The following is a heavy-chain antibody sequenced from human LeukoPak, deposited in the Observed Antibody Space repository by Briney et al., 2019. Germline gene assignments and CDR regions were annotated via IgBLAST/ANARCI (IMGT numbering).Heavy chain of an antibody. CDR1: GYSFTGYY. D-gene: IGHD2-2*01. Sequence: ASVKVSCKASGYSFTGYYMHWVRQAPGQGLEWMGWINPYSGDTDYAQKFQDRVTMTRDTSISTAYMELSRLRSDDTAVYYCARDVGEYCSSFNCYASNCWGQGTLITVSS. CDR3: ARDVGEYCSSFNCYASNC. V-gene: IGHV1-2*02. J-gene: IGHJ4*02. CDR2: INPYSGDT.